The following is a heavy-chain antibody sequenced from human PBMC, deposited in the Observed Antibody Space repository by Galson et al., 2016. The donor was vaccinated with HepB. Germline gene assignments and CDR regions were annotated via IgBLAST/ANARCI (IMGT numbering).Heavy chain of an antibody. Sequence: SLRLSCAASGFTFADYAIHWVRQAPGKGLEWVSGISWNSGRIAYADSVKGRFTISRDNAKNSLYLQMNSLRAEDTAFYYCAKATSGSAYGSWYFQHWGQGTLVIVSS. D-gene: IGHD3-10*01. CDR2: ISWNSGRI. CDR3: AKATSGSAYGSWYFQH. J-gene: IGHJ1*01. CDR1: GFTFADYA. V-gene: IGHV3-9*01.